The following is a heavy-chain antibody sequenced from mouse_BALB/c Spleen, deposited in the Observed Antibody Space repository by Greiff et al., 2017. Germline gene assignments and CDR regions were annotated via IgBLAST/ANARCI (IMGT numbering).Heavy chain of an antibody. Sequence: EVKVEESGAELVKPGASVKLSCTASGFNIKDTYMHWVKQRPEQGLEWIGRIDPANGNTKYDPKFQGKATITADTSSNTAYLQLSSLTSEDTAVYYCARADYDEGYFDYWGQGTTLTVSS. CDR2: IDPANGNT. D-gene: IGHD2-4*01. CDR3: ARADYDEGYFDY. CDR1: GFNIKDTY. J-gene: IGHJ2*01. V-gene: IGHV14-3*02.